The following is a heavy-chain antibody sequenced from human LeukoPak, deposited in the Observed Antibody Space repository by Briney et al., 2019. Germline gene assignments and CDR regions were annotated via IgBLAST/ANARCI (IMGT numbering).Heavy chain of an antibody. CDR2: ISYDGSNK. V-gene: IGHV3-30*03. CDR3: ARDGESSGRYYGYYFDY. CDR1: GFTFSSYG. Sequence: GGSLRLSCAASGFTFSSYGMHWVRQAPGKGLEWVAVISYDGSNKYYADSVKGRFTISRDNSKNTLYLQMNSLRGEDTAVYYCARDGESSGRYYGYYFDYWGQGTLVTVSS. D-gene: IGHD1-26*01. J-gene: IGHJ4*02.